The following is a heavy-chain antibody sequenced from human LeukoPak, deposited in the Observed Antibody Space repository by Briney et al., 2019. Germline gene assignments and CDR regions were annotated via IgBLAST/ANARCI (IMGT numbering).Heavy chain of an antibody. D-gene: IGHD1-7*01. V-gene: IGHV4-34*01. CDR2: INHSGST. Sequence: SETLSLTSAVYGGSFSGYYWSWIRQPPGKGLEWIGEINHSGSTNYNPSLKSRVTISVDTSKNQFSLKLSSVTAADTAVYYCARSLELPSYYFDYWGQGTLVTVS. J-gene: IGHJ4*02. CDR1: GGSFSGYY. CDR3: ARSLELPSYYFDY.